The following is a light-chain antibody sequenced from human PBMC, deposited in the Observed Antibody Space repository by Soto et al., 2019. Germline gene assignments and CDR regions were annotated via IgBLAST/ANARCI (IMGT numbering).Light chain of an antibody. Sequence: IVLTQSPGTLSLSPGERATLSFRASQYINTRLAWYQHRPGQAPRLLIYQTSIRAAGIPARFSASGSGTDFTLTISDVKNEDFALYYCHQRQSWTRTFGQGTKVDIK. CDR1: QYINTR. CDR2: QTS. J-gene: IGKJ1*01. CDR3: HQRQSWTRT. V-gene: IGKV3-11*01.